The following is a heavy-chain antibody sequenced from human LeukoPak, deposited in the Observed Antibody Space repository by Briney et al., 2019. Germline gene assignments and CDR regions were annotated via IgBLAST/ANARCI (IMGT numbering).Heavy chain of an antibody. J-gene: IGHJ6*04. CDR3: ATDSLGDYHSPDQNYYYGMDV. V-gene: IGHV1-24*01. CDR2: FDPEDGVT. Sequence: ASVKGSCKVSGYTLTALSMHWVRQAPGKGLEWRGGFDPEDGVTISAQKFQSTVTMTQDTSTDTAYMELSSLRSEDTAVYYCATDSLGDYHSPDQNYYYGMDVWGKGTTVTVSS. D-gene: IGHD4-17*01. CDR1: GYTLTALS.